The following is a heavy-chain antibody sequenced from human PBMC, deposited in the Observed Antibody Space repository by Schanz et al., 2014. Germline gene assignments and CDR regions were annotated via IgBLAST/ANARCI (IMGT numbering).Heavy chain of an antibody. CDR3: ARDLPYGGGGKCCADGVDI. CDR2: INTANGNA. V-gene: IGHV1-3*04. D-gene: IGHD2-15*01. Sequence: QVQVVQSGAELKKPGASVKVSCKASGYTFSSHGIHWLRQAPGQSLEWMGWINTANGNAKYSANLQAGVTIARSASATAAYMELTDLRAEDTAGYYDARDLPYGGGGKCCADGVDIWGQGTLVTISS. J-gene: IGHJ3*02. CDR1: GYTFSSHG.